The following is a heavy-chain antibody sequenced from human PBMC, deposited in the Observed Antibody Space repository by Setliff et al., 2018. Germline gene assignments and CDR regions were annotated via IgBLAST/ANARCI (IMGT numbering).Heavy chain of an antibody. J-gene: IGHJ4*02. CDR2: IYTRGSA. CDR3: ARARSLDFDY. V-gene: IGHV4-61*09. Sequence: SETLSLTCTVSGGSVSSGSYYWAWIRQPAGKGLEWIGHIYTRGSANYNLSLKSRVTISTDASKNQFSLNLTSVTAADTAVYYCARARSLDFDYWGQGMLVTVSS. CDR1: GGSVSSGSYY.